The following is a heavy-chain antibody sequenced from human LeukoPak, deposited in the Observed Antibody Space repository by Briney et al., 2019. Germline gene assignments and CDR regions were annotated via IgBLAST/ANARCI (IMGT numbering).Heavy chain of an antibody. CDR1: GFTFSSYS. CDR2: ISSSSSYI. J-gene: IGHJ4*02. V-gene: IGHV3-21*01. CDR3: ATIGYCSGGSCYSAYFDY. Sequence: GGSLRLSCAASGFTFSSYSMNWVRQAPGKGLEWVSSISSSSSYIYYADSVKGRFTISRDNAKNSLYLQMNSLRAEDTAVYYCATIGYCSGGSCYSAYFDYWGQGTLVTVSS. D-gene: IGHD2-15*01.